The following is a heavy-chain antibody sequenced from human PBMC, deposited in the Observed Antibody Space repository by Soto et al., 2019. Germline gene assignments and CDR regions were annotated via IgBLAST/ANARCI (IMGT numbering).Heavy chain of an antibody. Sequence: ASVKVSCKASGYIFTAYSMHWVRQAPGQGLEWVGWFNPNSGDTIYAQKFQGRVTLTGDTSISKAYMELYSLTSYDTAVYYCAREASVVISLDXWGQGTLVTVSX. J-gene: IGHJ4*02. CDR2: FNPNSGDT. CDR1: GYIFTAYS. CDR3: AREASVVISLDX. D-gene: IGHD3-22*01. V-gene: IGHV1-2*02.